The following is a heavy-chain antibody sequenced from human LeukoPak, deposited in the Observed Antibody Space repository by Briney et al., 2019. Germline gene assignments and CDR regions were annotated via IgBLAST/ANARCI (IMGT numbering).Heavy chain of an antibody. D-gene: IGHD1-26*01. Sequence: PGGSLRLSCAASGFTFTVYSMTWVRQAPGKGLEWISHISAASHGIYYADSVKGRFTISRDNSKNTLYLQMNSLRAEDTAVYYCAKGEGSYHGLDYWGQGTLVTVSS. V-gene: IGHV3-48*01. CDR1: GFTFTVYS. CDR3: AKGEGSYHGLDY. CDR2: ISAASHGI. J-gene: IGHJ4*02.